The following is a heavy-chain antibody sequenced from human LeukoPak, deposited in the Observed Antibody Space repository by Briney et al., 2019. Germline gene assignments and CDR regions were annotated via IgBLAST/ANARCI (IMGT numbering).Heavy chain of an antibody. V-gene: IGHV3-30*03. D-gene: IGHD3-9*01. J-gene: IGHJ4*02. Sequence: GGSLRLSCAASGFTFSSYNMNWVRQAPGKGLEWVAVISYDGSNKYYADSVKGRFTISRDNSKNTLYLQMNSLRAEDTAVYYCARGGDYDILTGSLDYWGQGTLVTVSS. CDR1: GFTFSSYN. CDR3: ARGGDYDILTGSLDY. CDR2: ISYDGSNK.